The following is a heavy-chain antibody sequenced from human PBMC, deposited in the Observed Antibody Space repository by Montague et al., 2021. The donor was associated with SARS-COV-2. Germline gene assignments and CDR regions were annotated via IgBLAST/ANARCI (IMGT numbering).Heavy chain of an antibody. CDR3: ATQEDPSGWIPGPFDF. CDR2: IYYRGST. D-gene: IGHD6-19*01. CDR1: GGSISSSTYY. Sequence: SETLSLTCTVSGGSISSSTYYWAWIRQPPGKGLEWIGSIYYRGSTYYNPSLKSRVFISVDTSKKQLPLTLTSVTAADTAVYYCATQEDPSGWIPGPFDFWGQGTLLSVSS. V-gene: IGHV4-39*01. J-gene: IGHJ4*02.